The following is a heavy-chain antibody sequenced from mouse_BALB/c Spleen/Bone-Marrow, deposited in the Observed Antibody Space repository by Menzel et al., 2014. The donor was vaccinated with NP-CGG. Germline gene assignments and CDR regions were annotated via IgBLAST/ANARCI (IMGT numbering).Heavy chain of an antibody. Sequence: EVQLQESGPELVKPGASMKISCKASGFLFTGYSMNWVKQSHGKNPEWIGLINPYNGGTSYNQKFKGKATLTVDKSSSTAYMELLSLASEDSAVYFCARGGYGFAYWGQGTLVTVSA. D-gene: IGHD1-1*01. CDR3: ARGGYGFAY. J-gene: IGHJ3*01. CDR1: GFLFTGYS. CDR2: INPYNGGT. V-gene: IGHV1-26*01.